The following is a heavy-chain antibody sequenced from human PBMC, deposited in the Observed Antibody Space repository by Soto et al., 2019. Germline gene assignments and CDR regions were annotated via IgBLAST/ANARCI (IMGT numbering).Heavy chain of an antibody. Sequence: QVQLVQSGAEVKKPGASVKVSCKASGYTFSTYGISWVRQAPGQGLEWMGWISVYNGNTNYAQNLQGRVTMTTDTSTSTAYMDLRTLRSDDTAVYYWARVRSAADNWFDPWGQGTLVTVSS. J-gene: IGHJ5*02. CDR2: ISVYNGNT. V-gene: IGHV1-18*01. CDR1: GYTFSTYG. CDR3: ARVRSAADNWFDP. D-gene: IGHD6-13*01.